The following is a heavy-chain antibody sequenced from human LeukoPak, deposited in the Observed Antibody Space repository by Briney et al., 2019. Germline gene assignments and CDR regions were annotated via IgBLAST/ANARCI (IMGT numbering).Heavy chain of an antibody. CDR2: IYYSGST. CDR3: ARLFHPALSGNYPFDY. Sequence: SETLSLTCTVSGGSVSSGSYYWSWIRQPPGKGLEWIAYIYYSGSTSYNPSLKSRVTISVDTSKNQFSLKLNSVTAADTAMYYCARLFHPALSGNYPFDYWGQGTLVAVSS. J-gene: IGHJ4*02. V-gene: IGHV4-61*01. D-gene: IGHD1-26*01. CDR1: GGSVSSGSYY.